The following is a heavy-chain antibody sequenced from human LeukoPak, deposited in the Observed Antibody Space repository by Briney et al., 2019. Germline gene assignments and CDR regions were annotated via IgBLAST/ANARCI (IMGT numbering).Heavy chain of an antibody. J-gene: IGHJ4*02. CDR3: AKRFDYGVDYFDY. CDR2: ISYDGTNE. D-gene: IGHD4-17*01. Sequence: GGSLRLSCAASGFTFSSYGMHWVRQAPGKGLEWVAVISYDGTNEYYADSVRGRFTISRDNSKNTLYLQMNSLRAEDTAVYYCAKRFDYGVDYFDYWGQGTLVTVSS. V-gene: IGHV3-30*18. CDR1: GFTFSSYG.